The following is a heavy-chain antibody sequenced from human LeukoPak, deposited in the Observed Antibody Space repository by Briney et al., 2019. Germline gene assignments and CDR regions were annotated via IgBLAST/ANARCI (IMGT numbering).Heavy chain of an antibody. CDR2: ISGSGGST. V-gene: IGHV3-23*01. CDR1: GFTFSTYA. D-gene: IGHD1-26*01. CDR3: ARGGLVGADWSGFDY. Sequence: PGGSLRLSCAASGFTFSTYAMSWVRQAPGKGLEWVSTISGSGGSTYYADSVKGRFTISRDNAKNTLYLQMNSLRAEDTAVYYCARGGLVGADWSGFDYWGQGTLVTVSS. J-gene: IGHJ4*02.